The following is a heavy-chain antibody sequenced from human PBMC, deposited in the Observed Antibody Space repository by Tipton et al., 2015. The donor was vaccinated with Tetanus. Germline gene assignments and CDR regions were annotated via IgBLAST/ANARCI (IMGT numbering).Heavy chain of an antibody. Sequence: LRLSCAASGFTFTRYPMHWVRQAPGKGLEWIGYIYYRGNTNYNPSLKKRVTISVDTSKNQFSLKLNSVTAADTARYFCVRQRLQWGIDNWGQGTLVTVSS. V-gene: IGHV4-59*08. CDR3: VRQRLQWGIDN. CDR1: GFTFTRYP. D-gene: IGHD3-16*01. CDR2: IYYRGNT. J-gene: IGHJ4*02.